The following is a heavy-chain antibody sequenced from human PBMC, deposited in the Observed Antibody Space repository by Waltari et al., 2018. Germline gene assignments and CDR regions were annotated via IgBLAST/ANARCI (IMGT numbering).Heavy chain of an antibody. Sequence: EVQLVESGGGLVQPGGSLRLSCAASGFTFRTYSMNWVRQAPGKGLEWVSYISSSSSTVYYTDSVKGRFTISRDNAKNSLYLQMNSLRAEDTAVYYCARDMWGWFDPWGQGTLVTVSS. CDR2: ISSSSSTV. CDR1: GFTFRTYS. V-gene: IGHV3-48*01. CDR3: ARDMWGWFDP. J-gene: IGHJ5*02. D-gene: IGHD3-16*01.